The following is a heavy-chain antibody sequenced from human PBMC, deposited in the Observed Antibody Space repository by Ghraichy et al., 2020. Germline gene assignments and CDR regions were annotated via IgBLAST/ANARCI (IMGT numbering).Heavy chain of an antibody. CDR3: AKGILGSLLLDV. J-gene: IGHJ6*04. CDR2: ISGSGGTT. Sequence: GGSLRLSCAASGFTFSNYAMSWVRQAPGKGLEWVSGISGSGGTTNYADSVKGRLTISRDNAKNTLYLQVNSLRADDTAVYYCAKGILGSLLLDVWGKGTTVTVSS. V-gene: IGHV3-23*01. CDR1: GFTFSNYA. D-gene: IGHD5-18*01.